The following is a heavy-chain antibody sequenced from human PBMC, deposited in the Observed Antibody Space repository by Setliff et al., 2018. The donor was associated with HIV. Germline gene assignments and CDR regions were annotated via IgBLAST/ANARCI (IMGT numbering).Heavy chain of an antibody. Sequence: GGSLRLSCAASGFTFSSYAMHWVRQAPGKGLEWVSELSGSGDSTYYADSVKGRFTISRDNSKNTLYLQMNSLRAEDTAVYYCVGMDIVVVLPPDVWGQGTTVTVSS. D-gene: IGHD2-21*01. CDR1: GFTFSSYA. CDR3: VGMDIVVVLPPDV. V-gene: IGHV3-23*01. J-gene: IGHJ6*02. CDR2: LSGSGDST.